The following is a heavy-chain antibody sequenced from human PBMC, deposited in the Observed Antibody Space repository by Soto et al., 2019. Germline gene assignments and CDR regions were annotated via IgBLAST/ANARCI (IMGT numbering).Heavy chain of an antibody. D-gene: IGHD4-17*01. CDR2: IGSGGTT. CDR3: ANATDYAQLGTRVYDY. Sequence: EVQLLESGGGLVQPGGSLRLSCVASGFTFSADAMTWVRHAPGKGLEWVSAIGSGGTTHYTDSVRGRFTISRDNSKNTVSLQMNSLIADDTNVYYCANATDYAQLGTRVYDYWGLGTLVTVSS. V-gene: IGHV3-23*01. CDR1: GFTFSADA. J-gene: IGHJ4*02.